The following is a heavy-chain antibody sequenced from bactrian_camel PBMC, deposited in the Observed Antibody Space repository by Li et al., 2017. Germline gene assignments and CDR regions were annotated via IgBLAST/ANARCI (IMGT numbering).Heavy chain of an antibody. D-gene: IGHD3*01. J-gene: IGHJ4*01. V-gene: IGHV3S40*01. CDR3: ATRPDSGSWWAAPLQYEYNY. CDR1: GFTFSTYA. Sequence: DVQLVESGGGLVQPGGSLRLSCAASGFTFSTYAMSWVRQAPGKGLEWVSGISTSGSNTATIDSVKGRFTISRDNAKNTVYLQMNSLKSEDTALYYCATRPDSGSWWAAPLQYEYNYWGQGTQVTVS. CDR2: ISTSGSNT.